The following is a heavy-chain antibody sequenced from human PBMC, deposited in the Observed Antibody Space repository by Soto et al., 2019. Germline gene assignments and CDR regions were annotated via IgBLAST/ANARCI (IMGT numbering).Heavy chain of an antibody. CDR2: IIPIFGTA. CDR1: GGTFSRHA. V-gene: IGHV1-69*01. D-gene: IGHD3-22*01. J-gene: IGHJ4*02. Sequence: QVQLVQSGAEVRKPGSSVKVSCKASGGTFSRHAISWVRQAPGQGLEWMGGIIPIFGTANHAQKFQGRFTIIADESTSTVYMELSSLRSEDTAMYYCARGWGYDSNDYYYAYWGQGTLVIGSS. CDR3: ARGWGYDSNDYYYAY.